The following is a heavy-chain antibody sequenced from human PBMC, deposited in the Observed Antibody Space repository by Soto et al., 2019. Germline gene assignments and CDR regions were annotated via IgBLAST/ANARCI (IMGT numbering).Heavy chain of an antibody. Sequence: GGSLRLSCAASGFTFSRYAMHWVRQAPGKGLEWVAVIWFDETNKYYVDSVRGRFTISRDNSKNTLYLQMNSLRGEDTAVYYCARDRSRGIAAAGPDYWGQGTLVTVSS. CDR1: GFTFSRYA. CDR2: IWFDETNK. J-gene: IGHJ4*02. V-gene: IGHV3-33*01. CDR3: ARDRSRGIAAAGPDY. D-gene: IGHD6-13*01.